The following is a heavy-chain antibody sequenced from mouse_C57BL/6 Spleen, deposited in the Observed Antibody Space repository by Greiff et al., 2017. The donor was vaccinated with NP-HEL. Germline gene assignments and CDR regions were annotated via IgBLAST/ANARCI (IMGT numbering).Heavy chain of an antibody. V-gene: IGHV1-82*01. D-gene: IGHD1-1*01. CDR3: ARWDYYGSSFWYFDV. CDR2: IYPGDGDT. J-gene: IGHJ1*03. CDR1: GYASSSSW. Sequence: VQRVESGPELVKPGASVKISCKASGYASSSSWLNWVKQRPGKGLEWIGRIYPGDGDTHYNGKFQGKATLTADKSSSPAYMQLRSLTSEDSAVYFGARWDYYGSSFWYFDVWGTGTTVTVSS.